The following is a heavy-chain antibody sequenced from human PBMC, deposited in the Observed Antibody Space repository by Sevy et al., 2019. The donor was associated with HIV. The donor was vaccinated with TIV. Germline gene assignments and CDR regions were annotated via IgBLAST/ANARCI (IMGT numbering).Heavy chain of an antibody. Sequence: GGSLRLSCAASGFTFSNYWMSWVRQAPGKGLEWVANIKQDGSEKYYVDSVKGRFIISRDNTKNSLYLQMNSLRVEDTAVYYGASSQTRPWHSDYWGQGTLVTVSS. CDR1: GFTFSNYW. J-gene: IGHJ4*02. CDR2: IKQDGSEK. V-gene: IGHV3-7*01. CDR3: ASSQTRPWHSDY.